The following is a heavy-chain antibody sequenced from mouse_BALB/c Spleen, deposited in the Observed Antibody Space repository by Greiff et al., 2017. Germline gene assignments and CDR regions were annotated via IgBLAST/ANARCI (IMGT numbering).Heavy chain of an antibody. CDR1: GFTFSSYA. D-gene: IGHD1-1*01. CDR2: ISSGGST. Sequence: EVNVVESGGGLVKPGGSLKLSCAASGFTFSSYAMSWVRQTPEKRLEWVASISSGGSTYYPDSVKGRFTISRDNARNILYLQMSSLRSEDTAMYYCARGATTVPDYWGQGTTLTVSS. CDR3: ARGATTVPDY. V-gene: IGHV5-6-5*01. J-gene: IGHJ2*01.